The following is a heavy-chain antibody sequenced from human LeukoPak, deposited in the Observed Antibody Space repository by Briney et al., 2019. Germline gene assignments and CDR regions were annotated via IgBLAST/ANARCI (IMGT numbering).Heavy chain of an antibody. CDR2: IYYSGST. Sequence: SETLSLTCTVSGGSISSSSYYWGWIRQPQGKGLEWIGSIYYSGSTYYNPSLKSRVTISVDTSKNQFSLKLSSVTAADTAVYYCARQAITMVRGATPPFDYWGQGTLVTVSS. CDR1: GGSISSSSYY. V-gene: IGHV4-39*01. J-gene: IGHJ4*02. CDR3: ARQAITMVRGATPPFDY. D-gene: IGHD3-10*01.